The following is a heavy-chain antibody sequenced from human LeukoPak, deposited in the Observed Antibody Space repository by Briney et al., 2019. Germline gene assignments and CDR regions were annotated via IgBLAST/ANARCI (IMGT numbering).Heavy chain of an antibody. CDR1: EFTLSTYW. Sequence: QPGGSLRLSCVAPEFTLSTYWMSWVRQAPGKGLEWVANINYDGGETYYVDSVRGRFTISRDNAKNSLYLQMNSLRAEDTAVYYCARSSGIGTTDYWGQGTLVTVSS. CDR3: ARSSGIGTTDY. J-gene: IGHJ4*02. V-gene: IGHV3-7*03. D-gene: IGHD1-1*01. CDR2: INYDGGET.